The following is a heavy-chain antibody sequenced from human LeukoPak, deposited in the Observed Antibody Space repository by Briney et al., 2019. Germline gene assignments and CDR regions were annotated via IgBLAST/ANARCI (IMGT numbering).Heavy chain of an antibody. D-gene: IGHD6-19*01. Sequence: GGSLRLSCAASGFTFSSYAMHWVRQAPGKGLEYVSAISSNGGSTYYANSVKGRFTISRDNSKNTLYLQMGSLRAEDTALYYCAKARGHSSGWYYFDYWGQGTLVTVSS. CDR3: AKARGHSSGWYYFDY. CDR1: GFTFSSYA. CDR2: ISSNGGST. V-gene: IGHV3-64*01. J-gene: IGHJ4*02.